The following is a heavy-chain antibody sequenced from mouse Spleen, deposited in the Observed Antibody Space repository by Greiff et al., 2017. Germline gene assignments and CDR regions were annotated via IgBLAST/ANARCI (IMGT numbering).Heavy chain of an antibody. J-gene: IGHJ2*01. CDR2: IDPSDSYT. Sequence: QVQLQQPGAELVMPGASVKLSCKASGYTFTSYWMHWVKQRPGQGLEWIGEIDPSDSYTNYNQKFKGKATLTVDKSSSTAYMQLSSLTSEDSAVYYCARWGLPRKYFDYWGQGTTLTVSS. V-gene: IGHV1-69*01. D-gene: IGHD2-2*01. CDR3: ARWGLPRKYFDY. CDR1: GYTFTSYW.